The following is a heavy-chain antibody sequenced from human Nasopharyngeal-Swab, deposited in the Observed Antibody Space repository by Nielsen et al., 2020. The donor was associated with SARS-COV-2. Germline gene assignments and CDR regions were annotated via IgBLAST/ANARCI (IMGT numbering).Heavy chain of an antibody. J-gene: IGHJ3*02. CDR3: ASESPVAGTAFDI. CDR1: GGSISSYY. CDR2: IYYSGST. Sequence: SETLSLTCTVSGGSISSYYWSWIRQPPGKGLEWIGYIYYSGSTNYNPSLKSRVTISVDTSKNQFSLKLSSVTAADTAVYYCASESPVAGTAFDIWGQGTMVTVSS. V-gene: IGHV4-59*13. D-gene: IGHD6-13*01.